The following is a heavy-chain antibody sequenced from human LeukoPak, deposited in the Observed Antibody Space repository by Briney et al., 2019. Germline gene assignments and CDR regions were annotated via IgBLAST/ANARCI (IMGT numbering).Heavy chain of an antibody. CDR2: ISGSGGST. D-gene: IGHD6-6*01. CDR1: GFTFSSYA. V-gene: IGHV3-23*01. CDR3: AKQGYASSSAFQH. J-gene: IGHJ1*01. Sequence: PGGSLRLSCAASGFTFSSYAMSWVRQAPGKGLEWVSAISGSGGSTYYADSVKGRFTISRDNSKNTLYLQMNSLRVEDTAVYYCAKQGYASSSAFQHWGQGTLVTVSS.